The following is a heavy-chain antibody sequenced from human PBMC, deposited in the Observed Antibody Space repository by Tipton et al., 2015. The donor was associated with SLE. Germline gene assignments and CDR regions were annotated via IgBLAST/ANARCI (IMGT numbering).Heavy chain of an antibody. Sequence: SLRLSCAASGFTFSSYGMHWVRQAPGKGLEWVAVISYDGSNKYYADSVKGRFTISRDNSKNTLYLQMNSLRAEDTAVYYCAKDQDSSGWLYYFDYWGQGTLVTVSS. CDR1: GFTFSSYG. CDR3: AKDQDSSGWLYYFDY. J-gene: IGHJ4*02. V-gene: IGHV3-30*18. CDR2: ISYDGSNK. D-gene: IGHD6-19*01.